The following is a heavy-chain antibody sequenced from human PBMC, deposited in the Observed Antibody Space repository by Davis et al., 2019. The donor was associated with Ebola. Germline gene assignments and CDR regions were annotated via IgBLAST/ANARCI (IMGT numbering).Heavy chain of an antibody. CDR1: GFSFNDYA. CDR2: IRWDSGSI. J-gene: IGHJ3*02. V-gene: IGHV3-9*03. Sequence: SLKISCVASGFSFNDYAMHWVRQTPGKGLEWVSGIRWDSGSIGYAVSVRGRFTISRDNAKNSLSLQMNSLRAEDMAFYYCAKEVNSRTHSGAFDIWGQGTMVTVSS. CDR3: AKEVNSRTHSGAFDI. D-gene: IGHD3-10*01.